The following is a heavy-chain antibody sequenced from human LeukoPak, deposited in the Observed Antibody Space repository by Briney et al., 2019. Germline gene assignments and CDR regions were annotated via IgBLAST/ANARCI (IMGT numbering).Heavy chain of an antibody. J-gene: IGHJ4*02. D-gene: IGHD3-22*01. Sequence: GSLSLSCAASGFTLSSNYMSWVRQAPGKGLEWVSVIYSGGSTYYADSVKGRFTISRDNSKNTLYLQMNSLRAEDTAVYYCAYDSSGIDYWGQGTLVTVSS. CDR2: IYSGGST. CDR3: AYDSSGIDY. V-gene: IGHV3-53*01. CDR1: GFTLSSNY.